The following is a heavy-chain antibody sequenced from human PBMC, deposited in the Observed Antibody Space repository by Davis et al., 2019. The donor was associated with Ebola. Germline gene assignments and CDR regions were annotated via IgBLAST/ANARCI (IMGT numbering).Heavy chain of an antibody. Sequence: SLKISCAASGFTFDDYAMHWVRQAPGKGLEWVSGISWNSGSIGYADSVKGRFTISRDNSKNTLYLQMNSLRAEDTAVYYCAKDRASSRSAFDYWGQGTLVTVSS. V-gene: IGHV3-9*01. J-gene: IGHJ4*02. CDR3: AKDRASSRSAFDY. CDR1: GFTFDDYA. D-gene: IGHD3-16*02. CDR2: ISWNSGSI.